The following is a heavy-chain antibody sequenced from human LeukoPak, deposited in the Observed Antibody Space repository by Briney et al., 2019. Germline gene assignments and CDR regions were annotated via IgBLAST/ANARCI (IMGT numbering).Heavy chain of an antibody. J-gene: IGHJ4*02. CDR1: GGSISSYY. Sequence: SETLSLTCTVSGGSISSYYWSWIRQPPGKGLEWIGYIYYSGSTNYNPSLKSRVSISVDTSKNQFSLKLSSVTAADTAVYYCARGSDGYNSLDFDYWGQGTLVTVSS. CDR3: ARGSDGYNSLDFDY. CDR2: IYYSGST. V-gene: IGHV4-59*01. D-gene: IGHD5-24*01.